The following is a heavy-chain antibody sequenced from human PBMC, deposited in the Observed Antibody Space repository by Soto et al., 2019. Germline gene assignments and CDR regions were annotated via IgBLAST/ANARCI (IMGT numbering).Heavy chain of an antibody. D-gene: IGHD3-16*01. V-gene: IGHV2-5*02. Sequence: QITLKESGPTLVKPTQTLTLTCTFSGFSLRTSGVGVGWIRQPPGKALEWLALIYWDDDKRYSPSLKSRLTITKDTSKNQVVLTMTNMDPVDTATYYCVHRQGSPVTLNWGQGTLVTVSS. CDR3: VHRQGSPVTLN. CDR1: GFSLRTSGVG. J-gene: IGHJ4*02. CDR2: IYWDDDK.